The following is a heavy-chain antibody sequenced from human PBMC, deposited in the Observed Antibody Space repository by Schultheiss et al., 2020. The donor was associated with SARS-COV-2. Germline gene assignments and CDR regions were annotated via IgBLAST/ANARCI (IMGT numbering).Heavy chain of an antibody. Sequence: GGSLRLSCAASGFTFSSYWMRWVRQAPGKGLVWVSRINSDGSSTSYADSVKGRFTISRDNAKNTLYLQMNSLRAEDTAVYYCTTETPCGGYEAGTYFDYWGQGTLVTVSS. D-gene: IGHD6-19*01. CDR2: INSDGSST. CDR1: GFTFSSYW. CDR3: TTETPCGGYEAGTYFDY. J-gene: IGHJ4*02. V-gene: IGHV3-74*01.